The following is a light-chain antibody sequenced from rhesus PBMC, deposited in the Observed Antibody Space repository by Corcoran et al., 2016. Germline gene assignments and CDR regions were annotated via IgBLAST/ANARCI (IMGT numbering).Light chain of an antibody. J-gene: IGKJ3*01. CDR2: KAA. CDR3: QNGYRSPFT. Sequence: DIQMTQSPSSLSASMGDRVTITCRASENVNNYLNWYQQKPGKAPKVLIYKAATFQRGVPSRFSCRWSGSTYTFNISSGQPEDVAVYYCQNGYRSPFTFGPGTRLDIK. V-gene: IGKV1-74*01. CDR1: ENVNNY.